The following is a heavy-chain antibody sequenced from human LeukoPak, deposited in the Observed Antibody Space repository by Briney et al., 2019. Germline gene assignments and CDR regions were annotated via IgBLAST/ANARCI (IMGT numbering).Heavy chain of an antibody. D-gene: IGHD3-10*01. J-gene: IGHJ4*02. CDR2: TSGSGGTM. CDR3: AKGEGFGESPLDY. Sequence: GGSLRLSCAASGFTINNYAMSWVRQAPGKGLEWVSGTSGSGGTMYYEDSVKGRFIVSRDNSKKTLYLQMNSLRADDTAVYYCAKGEGFGESPLDYWGQGTLVTVSS. V-gene: IGHV3-23*01. CDR1: GFTINNYA.